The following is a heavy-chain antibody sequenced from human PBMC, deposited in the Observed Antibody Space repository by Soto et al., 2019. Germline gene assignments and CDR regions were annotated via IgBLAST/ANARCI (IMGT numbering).Heavy chain of an antibody. CDR3: AKVLPTVTTNHYFDY. Sequence: QPGGSLRLSCAASGFTFSSYGMYWVRQAPGKGLEWVAVISYDGSNKYYADSVKGRFTISRDNSKNTLYLQMNSLRAEDTAVYYCAKVLPTVTTNHYFDYWGQGTLVTVSS. CDR1: GFTFSSYG. J-gene: IGHJ4*02. D-gene: IGHD4-17*01. CDR2: ISYDGSNK. V-gene: IGHV3-30*18.